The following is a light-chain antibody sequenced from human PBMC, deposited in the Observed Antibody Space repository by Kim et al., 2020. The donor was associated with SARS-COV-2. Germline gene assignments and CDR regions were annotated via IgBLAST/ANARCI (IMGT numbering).Light chain of an antibody. V-gene: IGLV6-57*01. CDR1: SGSIASNY. Sequence: GKTVTSSCNRSSGSIASNYVQWYQQRPGSSPTTVIYEDNQRPSGVPDRFSGSIDSSSNSASLTISGLKTEDKADYYCQSYDGSTWVFGGGTQLTVL. CDR3: QSYDGSTWV. CDR2: EDN. J-gene: IGLJ3*02.